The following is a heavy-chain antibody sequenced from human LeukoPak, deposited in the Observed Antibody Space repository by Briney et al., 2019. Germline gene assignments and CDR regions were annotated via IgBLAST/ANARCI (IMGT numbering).Heavy chain of an antibody. Sequence: PGGSLRLSCAASGFTVSSNYMSWVRQAPGKGLEWVSVIYSGGRTYYADSVKGRFTISRDNSKNTLYLQMNSLRAEDTAVYYCASRDYYDSSGYYDAFDIWGQGIMVTVSS. V-gene: IGHV3-53*01. CDR1: GFTVSSNY. CDR2: IYSGGRT. J-gene: IGHJ3*02. D-gene: IGHD3-22*01. CDR3: ASRDYYDSSGYYDAFDI.